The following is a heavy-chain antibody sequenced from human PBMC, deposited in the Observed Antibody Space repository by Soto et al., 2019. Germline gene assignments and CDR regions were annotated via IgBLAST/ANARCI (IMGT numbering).Heavy chain of an antibody. CDR2: INWNDDK. J-gene: IGHJ4*02. CDR1: GFSLSSTGVG. V-gene: IGHV2-5*01. CDR3: ARSGHNSGFCYYDY. D-gene: IGHD3-22*01. Sequence: QITLKESGPTLVKVTQTGTLTCTFSGFSLSSTGVGVGWIRQPPGKALEGLALINWNDDKRYNPSLKSRLTITKDPSKNQVVLTLTIMDLVDTATYYCARSGHNSGFCYYDYWGQGTLVTVSS.